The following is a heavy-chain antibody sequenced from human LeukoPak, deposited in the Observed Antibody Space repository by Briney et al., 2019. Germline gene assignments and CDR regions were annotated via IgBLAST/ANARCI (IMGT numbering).Heavy chain of an antibody. D-gene: IGHD3-22*01. J-gene: IGHJ4*02. CDR2: IIPIFGIA. V-gene: IGHV1-69*04. CDR3: ARRYFYDSSGYHLDY. Sequence: SVKVSCKASGGTFSSYAISWVRQAPGQGLEWMGRIIPIFGIANYAQKFQGRVTITADKSTSTAYMELSSLRSEDTAVYYCARRYFYDSSGYHLDYWGQGTPVTVSS. CDR1: GGTFSSYA.